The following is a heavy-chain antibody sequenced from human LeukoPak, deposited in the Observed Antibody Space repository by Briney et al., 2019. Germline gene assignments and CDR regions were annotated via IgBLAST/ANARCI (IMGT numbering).Heavy chain of an antibody. J-gene: IGHJ4*02. CDR1: GYSISTGYY. CDR3: ARQNGVGLFSLP. CDR2: FYHGGST. Sequence: SETLSLTCTVSGYSISTGYYWDWIRQPPGKGLEWIGTFYHGGSTYYNPSLKSRVTISVDTSKNQFSLNLTSVTAADTAVYYCARQNGVGLFSLPGGQGILVTVSS. V-gene: IGHV4-38-2*02. D-gene: IGHD2-8*01.